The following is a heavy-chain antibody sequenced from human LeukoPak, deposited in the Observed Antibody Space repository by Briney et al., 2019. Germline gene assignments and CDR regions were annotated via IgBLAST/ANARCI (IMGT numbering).Heavy chain of an antibody. CDR3: ATVDYGGNSWGSFFDY. J-gene: IGHJ4*02. V-gene: IGHV3-43*02. CDR2: ISGDGGST. Sequence: PGGSLRLSCAASGFTFDDYAMHWVRQAPGKGLEWVSLISGDGGSTYYADSVKGRFTISRDNSKNSLYLQMNSLRSEDTAVYYCATVDYGGNSWGSFFDYWGQGTLVTVSS. CDR1: GFTFDDYA. D-gene: IGHD4-23*01.